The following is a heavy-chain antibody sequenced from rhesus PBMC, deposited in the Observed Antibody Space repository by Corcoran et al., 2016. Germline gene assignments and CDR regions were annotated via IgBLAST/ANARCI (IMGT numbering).Heavy chain of an antibody. CDR1: GYTFTDYY. V-gene: IGHV1S2*01. D-gene: IGHD2-21*01. CDR3: ARGPGYCTGSGCYADWYFDL. J-gene: IGHJ2*01. CDR2: INPYNGNT. Sequence: QVQLVQSGAEVKKPGSSVKVSCKASGYTFTDYYMHWVRQAPRQGLEWMGWINPYNGNTKYAQKFQGRVTMTRDTSTSTAYMELSSVRSEDTAVYYCARGPGYCTGSGCYADWYFDLWGPGTPITISS.